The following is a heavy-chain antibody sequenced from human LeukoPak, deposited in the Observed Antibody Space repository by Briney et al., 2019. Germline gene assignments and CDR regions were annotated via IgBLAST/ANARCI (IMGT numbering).Heavy chain of an antibody. Sequence: PSETLSLTCAVYGGSFSGYYWSWIRQPPGKGLEWIGEINHSGSTNYNPSLKSRVTISVDTSKNQFSLKLSSVTAADTAVYYCARGPMKAAAVVFGGRPEFPSHRGAFDIWGQGTMVTVSS. D-gene: IGHD6-13*01. CDR2: INHSGST. V-gene: IGHV4-34*01. CDR3: ARGPMKAAAVVFGGRPEFPSHRGAFDI. J-gene: IGHJ3*02. CDR1: GGSFSGYY.